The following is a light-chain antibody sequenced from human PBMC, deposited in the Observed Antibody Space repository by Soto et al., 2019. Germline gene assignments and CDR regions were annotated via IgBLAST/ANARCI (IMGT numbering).Light chain of an antibody. J-gene: IGLJ1*01. CDR3: AAWDGSMNGYV. V-gene: IGLV1-40*01. CDR2: SNN. CDR1: SSNIEASYD. Sequence: QSVLTQPPSVSGALGQRVTISCTGSSSNIEASYDVHWYQQLPGTAPKLLIYSNNIRPSGVPHRFSGSKSRTSASLPISGLQYEDEADYCCAAWDGSMNGYVFGTGTKVTVL.